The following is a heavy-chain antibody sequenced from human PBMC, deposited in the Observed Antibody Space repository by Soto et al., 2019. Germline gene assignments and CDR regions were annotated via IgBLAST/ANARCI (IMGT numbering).Heavy chain of an antibody. D-gene: IGHD6-13*01. CDR1: GGSFSGYY. CDR3: ARPIAAAGTGRDY. CDR2: INHSGST. Sequence: SSETLSLTCAVYGGSFSGYYWIWIRQPPGKGLEWIGEINHSGSTNYNPSLKSRVTISVDTSKNQFSLKLSSVTAADTAVYYCARPIAAAGTGRDYWGQGTLVTVSS. J-gene: IGHJ4*02. V-gene: IGHV4-34*01.